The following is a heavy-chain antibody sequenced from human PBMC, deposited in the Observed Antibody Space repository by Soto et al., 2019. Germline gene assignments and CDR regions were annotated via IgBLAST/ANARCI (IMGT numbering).Heavy chain of an antibody. CDR3: ARAGETYYYGSGSPTFDY. CDR2: INHSGST. Sequence: SETLSLTCAVYGGSFSGYYWSWIRQPPGKGLEWIGEINHSGSTNYNPSFKSRVTISVDTSKNQFSLKLSSVTAADTALYYFARAGETYYYGSGSPTFDYWGQGTLVTVSS. D-gene: IGHD3-10*01. V-gene: IGHV4-34*01. J-gene: IGHJ4*02. CDR1: GGSFSGYY.